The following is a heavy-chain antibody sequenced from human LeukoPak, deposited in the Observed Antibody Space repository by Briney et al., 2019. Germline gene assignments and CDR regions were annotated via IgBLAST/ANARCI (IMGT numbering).Heavy chain of an antibody. CDR1: GYTFTSYA. D-gene: IGHD6-19*01. CDR3: ARKTAFSGWYP. J-gene: IGHJ5*02. V-gene: IGHV1-3*01. CDR2: INAGNGNT. Sequence: ASVKVSCTASGYTFTSYAMHWVRQAPGQRLEWMGWINAGNGNTKYSQKFQGRVTITRDTSASTAYMELSSLRSEDTAVYYCARKTAFSGWYPWGQGTLVTVSS.